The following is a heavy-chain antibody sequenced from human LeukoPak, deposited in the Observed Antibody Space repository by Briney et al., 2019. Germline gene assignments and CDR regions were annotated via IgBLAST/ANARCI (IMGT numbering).Heavy chain of an antibody. D-gene: IGHD2-15*01. CDR2: IYSGGST. CDR1: GFTVSSNY. J-gene: IGHJ4*02. Sequence: GESLKISCAASGFTVSSNYMSWVRQAPGKGLEWVSVIYSGGSTYYADSVKGRFTISRDNSKNTLYLQMNSLRAEDTAVYYCARARSGGTDYWGQGTLVTVSS. CDR3: ARARSGGTDY. V-gene: IGHV3-53*01.